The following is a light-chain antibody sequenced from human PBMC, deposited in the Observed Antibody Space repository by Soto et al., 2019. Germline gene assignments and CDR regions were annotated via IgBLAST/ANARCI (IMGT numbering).Light chain of an antibody. CDR1: QSVSSSY. J-gene: IGKJ1*01. Sequence: EIVLTQSPGTLSLSPGERATLSCRASQSVSSSYLAWYQQKPDQAPRLLIYGASSRATGIPDRFSGSGSGTDFTITISRLEPEDFAVYYVQQYGSSPRTFGQGTKVESK. CDR2: GAS. CDR3: QQYGSSPRT. V-gene: IGKV3-20*01.